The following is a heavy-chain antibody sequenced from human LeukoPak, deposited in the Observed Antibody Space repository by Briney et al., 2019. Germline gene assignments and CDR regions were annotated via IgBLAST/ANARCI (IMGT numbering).Heavy chain of an antibody. CDR1: GGSISSYY. D-gene: IGHD6-6*01. Sequence: PSETVSLTCTVSGGSISSYYWSWIRQPPGKGLEWIGYIYYSGSTNYNPSLKSRVTISVDTSKNQFSLKLSSVTAADTAVYYCARHPIAARNWFDPWGQGTLGTVSS. V-gene: IGHV4-59*08. CDR2: IYYSGST. J-gene: IGHJ5*02. CDR3: ARHPIAARNWFDP.